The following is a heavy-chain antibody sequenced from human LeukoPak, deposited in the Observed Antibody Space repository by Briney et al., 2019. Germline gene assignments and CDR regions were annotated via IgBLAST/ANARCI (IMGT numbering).Heavy chain of an antibody. D-gene: IGHD7-27*01. CDR1: GYRFNAYW. J-gene: IGHJ3*02. CDR3: ARRAGERAFDI. V-gene: IGHV5-51*01. CDR2: IYPGDFDT. Sequence: GESLKISCKGSGYRFNAYWICWVRQMPGKGLEWMGSIYPGDFDTRYSPSFQGQVTISGDKSTSTAYLQWSSLKASDTAIYYCARRAGERAFDIWGQGTMVTVSS.